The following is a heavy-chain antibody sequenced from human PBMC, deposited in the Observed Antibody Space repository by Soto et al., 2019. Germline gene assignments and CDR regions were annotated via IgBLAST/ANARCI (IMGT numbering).Heavy chain of an antibody. D-gene: IGHD6-19*01. J-gene: IGHJ4*02. CDR2: SSPRGDTI. CDR3: AKGPHTNVGWPYYFES. V-gene: IGHV3-48*02. Sequence: GGSLRLSCVASGFSLANYPMNWVRQPPGKGLEWISYSSPRGDTIYYADSVEGRFTISRDSARNSLSLHMSSLRDEDSALYYCAKGPHTNVGWPYYFESWGQGVPVTVSS. CDR1: GFSLANYP.